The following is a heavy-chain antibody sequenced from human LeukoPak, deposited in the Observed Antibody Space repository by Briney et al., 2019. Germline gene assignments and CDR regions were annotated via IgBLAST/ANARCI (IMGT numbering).Heavy chain of an antibody. CDR3: ARDLSGVAGYTYGRGIDY. D-gene: IGHD5-18*01. CDR1: GGSISSYY. V-gene: IGHV4-59*01. J-gene: IGHJ4*02. Sequence: SETLSLTCSVSGGSISSYYWSWIRQPPGKGLEWIGRVLYSGSTDYNPSLKSRVTISVDTSKNQFSLKLNSVTAADTAVYYCARDLSGVAGYTYGRGIDYWGQGTLVTVSS. CDR2: VLYSGST.